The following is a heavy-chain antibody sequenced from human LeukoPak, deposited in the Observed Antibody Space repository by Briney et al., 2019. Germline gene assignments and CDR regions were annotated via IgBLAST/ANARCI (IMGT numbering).Heavy chain of an antibody. Sequence: PSETLSLTCTVSGDSISSYYWSWIRQPPGKGLEWIGEINHSGSTNYNPSLKSRVTISVDTSKNQFSLKLSSVTAADTAVYYCARWGGTYGSGETYNWFDPWGQGTLVTVSS. D-gene: IGHD3-10*01. V-gene: IGHV4-34*01. CDR2: INHSGST. CDR1: GDSISSYY. CDR3: ARWGGTYGSGETYNWFDP. J-gene: IGHJ5*02.